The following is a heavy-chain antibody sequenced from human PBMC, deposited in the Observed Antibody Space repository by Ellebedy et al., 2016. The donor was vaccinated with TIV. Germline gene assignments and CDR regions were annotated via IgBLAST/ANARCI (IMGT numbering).Heavy chain of an antibody. V-gene: IGHV1-46*01. J-gene: IGHJ6*03. CDR2: INPSGGST. CDR3: ARVSYYYYYMDV. Sequence: ASVKVSCXASGYTFTGYYMHWVRQAPGQGLEWMGIINPSGGSTSYAQKFQGRVTMTRDTSTSTVYMELSSLRSEDTAVYYCARVSYYYYYMDVWGKGTTVTVSS. CDR1: GYTFTGYY.